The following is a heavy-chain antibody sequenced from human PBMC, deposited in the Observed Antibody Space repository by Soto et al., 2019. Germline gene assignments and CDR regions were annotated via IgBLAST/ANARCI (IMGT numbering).Heavy chain of an antibody. Sequence: EVQLLQSGGDLVQPGGSLRVSCVASGFSFSNFAMSWVRQAPGKGLEWVSGIRGSGAESHYADSVRGRFTISRDNSKNTVYLEMHSLNVGDTAVYYCARSEGADGVVWFDTWGQGTLVTVPS. CDR2: IRGSGAES. V-gene: IGHV3-23*01. CDR3: ARSEGADGVVWFDT. J-gene: IGHJ5*02. D-gene: IGHD1-26*01. CDR1: GFSFSNFA.